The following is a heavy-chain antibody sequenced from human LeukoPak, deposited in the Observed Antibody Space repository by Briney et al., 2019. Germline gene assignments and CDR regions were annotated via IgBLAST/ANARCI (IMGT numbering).Heavy chain of an antibody. V-gene: IGHV4-59*08. CDR1: GGSVSNYY. J-gene: IGHJ4*01. D-gene: IGHD2-15*01. CDR2: IYYTGST. Sequence: SETLSLTCTVSGGSVSNYYWSWIRQPPGQGLEWIGYIYYTGSTNYYPSLKSRGTILLDTSTNQFSLRLSSVTAADTAVYYWARHSVVAPLGDFDSSGHGTLVTVSS. CDR3: ARHSVVAPLGDFDS.